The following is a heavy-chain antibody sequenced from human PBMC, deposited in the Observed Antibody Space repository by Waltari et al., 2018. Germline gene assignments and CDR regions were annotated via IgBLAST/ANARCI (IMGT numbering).Heavy chain of an antibody. Sequence: QVQLQESGPGLVKPSETLSLTCTVSGGSISSYYWSWIRQPPGKGLEWIGYIYYSGSTNYNPSLKSRVTISVDTSKNQFSLKLSSVTAADTAVYYCARSIAAAGTFLDAFDIWDQGTMVTVSS. CDR3: ARSIAAAGTFLDAFDI. J-gene: IGHJ3*02. V-gene: IGHV4-59*08. CDR1: GGSISSYY. CDR2: IYYSGST. D-gene: IGHD6-13*01.